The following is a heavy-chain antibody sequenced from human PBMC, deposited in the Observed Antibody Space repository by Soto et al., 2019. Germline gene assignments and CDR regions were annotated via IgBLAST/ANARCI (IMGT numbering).Heavy chain of an antibody. J-gene: IGHJ5*02. CDR2: VSPDGRVT. CDR3: AKDRGSVGNWFDP. V-gene: IGHV3-74*01. Sequence: PGGSLRLSCAASGFTFNTYWMHWVRQTPEKGLVWVSRVSPDGRVTNYADSVKGRFTISRDNSKNTLYLQMNSLRAEDTAVYYCAKDRGSVGNWFDPWGQGTLVTVSS. D-gene: IGHD3-10*01. CDR1: GFTFNTYW.